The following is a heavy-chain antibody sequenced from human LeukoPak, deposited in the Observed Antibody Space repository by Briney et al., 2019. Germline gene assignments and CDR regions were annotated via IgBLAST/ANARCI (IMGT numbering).Heavy chain of an antibody. Sequence: SVKVSCKASGGTFRSYVISWVRQAPGQGLEWMGGIIPIFGTANYAQKFQGRVTITADESTSTAYMELSSLRSEDTAVYYCARETMDAFDIWGQGTMVTVSS. D-gene: IGHD3-10*01. CDR1: GGTFRSYV. CDR2: IIPIFGTA. CDR3: ARETMDAFDI. V-gene: IGHV1-69*01. J-gene: IGHJ3*02.